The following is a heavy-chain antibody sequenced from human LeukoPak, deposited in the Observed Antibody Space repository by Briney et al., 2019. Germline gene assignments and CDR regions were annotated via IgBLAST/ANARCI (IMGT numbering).Heavy chain of an antibody. CDR1: GFIFSSYA. V-gene: IGHV3-30*04. Sequence: PGGSLRLSCAASGFIFSSYAMHWVRQAPGKGLEWVAILSHDGNNKYYTDSVKGRFTISRDNSKNALYLQMNSLRAEDTAVYYCARDKDYVRYYYMVVWGKGTTVTVSS. D-gene: IGHD3-16*01. J-gene: IGHJ6*03. CDR2: LSHDGNNK. CDR3: ARDKDYVRYYYMVV.